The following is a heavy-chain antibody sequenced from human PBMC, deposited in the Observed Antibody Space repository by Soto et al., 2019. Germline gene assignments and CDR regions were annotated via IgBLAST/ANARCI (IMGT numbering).Heavy chain of an antibody. D-gene: IGHD3-16*01. CDR2: IIPIFGTA. CDR1: GDTFSSYA. J-gene: IGHJ5*02. CDR3: ARDSNGDFTVGEGNWFDN. V-gene: IGHV1-69*01. Sequence: QVQLVQSGAEVQKPGSSVKVSCKASGDTFSSYAIIWVRQAPGQGLEWMGVIIPIFGTANYAHKLQSRVTITADECTSTAYMEMSSLRSENMAVKYCARDSNGDFTVGEGNWFDNWGQGTLGTVSS.